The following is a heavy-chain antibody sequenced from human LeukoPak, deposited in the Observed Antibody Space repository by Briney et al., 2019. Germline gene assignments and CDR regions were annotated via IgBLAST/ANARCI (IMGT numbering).Heavy chain of an antibody. D-gene: IGHD1-26*01. CDR2: IYPGDSDT. V-gene: IGHV5-51*01. Sequence: GESLKISCKGSGCSFTSYWIGWVRQMPGKGLEWMGIIYPGDSDTRYSPSFQGQVTISADKSISTAYLQWSGLKASDTAMYYCARDPGGSYPGWDFDYWGQGTLVTVSS. J-gene: IGHJ4*02. CDR1: GCSFTSYW. CDR3: ARDPGGSYPGWDFDY.